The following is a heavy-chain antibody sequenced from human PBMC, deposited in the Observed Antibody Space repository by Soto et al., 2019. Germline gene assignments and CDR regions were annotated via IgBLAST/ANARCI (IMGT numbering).Heavy chain of an antibody. Sequence: QVKLVQSGAEVKKPGASVKVSCKASGYTFTSYAIPWVRQAPGQRPEWMGWINAGNGNTKYSRKFQDRVTITRDTSASTAYMELSSLKSDDTAVHSCARARGGLPDYWGQGTLVTVSS. CDR1: GYTFTSYA. V-gene: IGHV1-3*01. CDR2: INAGNGNT. CDR3: ARARGGLPDY. D-gene: IGHD3-10*01. J-gene: IGHJ4*02.